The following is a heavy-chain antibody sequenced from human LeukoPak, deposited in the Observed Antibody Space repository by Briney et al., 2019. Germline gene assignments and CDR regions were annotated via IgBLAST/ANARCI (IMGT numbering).Heavy chain of an antibody. CDR1: GFIFNNYA. V-gene: IGHV3-23*01. Sequence: GGSLRLSCAASGFIFNNYAMSWVRQPPGKGLEWVSSISGTGVTAYYADSVKGRFAISRDNSKNTLYLQMSSLRAEDTALYYCAKDQRFGDLDDYRGQGTLVTVSS. D-gene: IGHD3-10*01. J-gene: IGHJ4*02. CDR2: ISGTGVTA. CDR3: AKDQRFGDLDDY.